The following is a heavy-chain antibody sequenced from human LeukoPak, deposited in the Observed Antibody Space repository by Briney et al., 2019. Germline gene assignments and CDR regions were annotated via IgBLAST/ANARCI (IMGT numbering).Heavy chain of an antibody. CDR1: GFTFSTYV. V-gene: IGHV3-64D*06. CDR2: ISSNGDNT. Sequence: GGSLRLSCPVSGFTFSTYVMRWVRQAPGKGLEYVSAISSNGDNTYYADSVKGRFTISRDNSKNTLYLQMSSLRADDTAVYYCVRGTGYWGQGTPVTVSS. J-gene: IGHJ4*02. CDR3: VRGTGY.